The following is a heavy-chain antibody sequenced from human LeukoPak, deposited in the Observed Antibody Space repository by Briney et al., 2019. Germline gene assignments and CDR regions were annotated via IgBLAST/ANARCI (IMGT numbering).Heavy chain of an antibody. Sequence: SETLSLTCAVYGGSFSGYYWSWIRQPPGKGLEWIGEINHSGSTNYNPSLKSRVSISVDTSKNQFSLKMSSVTAADTAVYYCARGFNSDILTAYSPWGQGTLVTVSS. J-gene: IGHJ5*02. V-gene: IGHV4-34*01. CDR3: ARGFNSDILTAYSP. CDR1: GGSFSGYY. D-gene: IGHD3-9*01. CDR2: INHSGST.